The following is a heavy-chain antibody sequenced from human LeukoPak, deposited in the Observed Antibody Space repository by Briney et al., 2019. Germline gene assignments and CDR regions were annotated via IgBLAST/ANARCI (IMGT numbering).Heavy chain of an antibody. CDR1: GFTFITYV. J-gene: IGHJ3*02. D-gene: IGHD5-24*01. CDR2: IWYDGSNK. Sequence: GRSLRLSCAASGFTFITYVMHWVRQAAGKGLGWGAVIWYDGSNKYYADSVKGRFTISRDNSKNTLYLQMNSLRAEDTAVFYCARGRRRDANTFDAFDIWGQGTMVTVSS. V-gene: IGHV3-33*01. CDR3: ARGRRRDANTFDAFDI.